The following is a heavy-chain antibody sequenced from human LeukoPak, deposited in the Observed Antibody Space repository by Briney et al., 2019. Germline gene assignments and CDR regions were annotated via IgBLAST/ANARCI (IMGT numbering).Heavy chain of an antibody. Sequence: PGGCLRLSCAASGFTFRSRWMSWVRQAPGKGLEWVAHMNQDGSARSHVDSVKGRFSISRDNANNSLYLQMNSLRAEDTAIYYCARPIAVGAFDVWGPGTMVTVS. D-gene: IGHD6-19*01. J-gene: IGHJ3*01. V-gene: IGHV3-7*04. CDR3: ARPIAVGAFDV. CDR1: GFTFRSRW. CDR2: MNQDGSAR.